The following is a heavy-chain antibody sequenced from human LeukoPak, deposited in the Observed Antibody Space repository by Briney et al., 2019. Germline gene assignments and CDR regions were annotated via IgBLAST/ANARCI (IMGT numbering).Heavy chain of an antibody. D-gene: IGHD1-26*01. Sequence: GGSLRLSCAASGFTFINAWMAWVRQAPGKGLEWVGRIKAKAHGGTIEYAAPVKGRFTISRDDSKNTPYLQMNSLKTEDTAVYYCTTDGVGVEGATYDNWGQGTLVSVSS. CDR3: TTDGVGVEGATYDN. CDR1: GFTFINAW. CDR2: IKAKAHGGTI. J-gene: IGHJ4*02. V-gene: IGHV3-15*01.